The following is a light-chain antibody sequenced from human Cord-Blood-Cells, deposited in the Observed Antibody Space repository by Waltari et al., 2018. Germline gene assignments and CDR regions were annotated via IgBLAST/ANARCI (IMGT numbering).Light chain of an antibody. CDR2: DVS. V-gene: IGLV2-14*03. Sequence: QSALTQPPSVSGSPGQSITISCPGTSSDVGGYNYVPWYQQHPGKAPKLMIYDVSNRPSGVSNRFSGSKSGNTASLTISGLQAEDEADYYCSSYTSSSTLVFGGGTKLTVL. J-gene: IGLJ3*02. CDR1: SSDVGGYNY. CDR3: SSYTSSSTLV.